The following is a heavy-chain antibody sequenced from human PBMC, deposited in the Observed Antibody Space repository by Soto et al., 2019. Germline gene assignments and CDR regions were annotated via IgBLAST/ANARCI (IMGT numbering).Heavy chain of an antibody. Sequence: SVTVSCKASGGTFSSYAISWVRQAPGQGLEWMGGIIPIFGTANYAQKFQGRVTITADESTSTAYMELSSLRSEDTAVYYCARDLGYYGSGSYYDAFDIWGQGTMVTVSS. CDR2: IIPIFGTA. V-gene: IGHV1-69*13. D-gene: IGHD3-10*01. J-gene: IGHJ3*02. CDR1: GGTFSSYA. CDR3: ARDLGYYGSGSYYDAFDI.